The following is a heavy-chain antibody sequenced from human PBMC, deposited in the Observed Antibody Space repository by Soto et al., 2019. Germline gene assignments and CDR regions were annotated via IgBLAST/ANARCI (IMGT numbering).Heavy chain of an antibody. CDR3: AKCSSSWEFDY. Sequence: EVQVLESGGGLVQPGGSLRLSCVASGFTFSSYAMSWVRQAPGKGLEWVSTISGSGDSTFYGDSVQGRFTISRDKSKNTLYLQMISFRAEDTAIDFCAKCSSSWEFDYWGQGILVTVSS. J-gene: IGHJ4*02. CDR1: GFTFSSYA. D-gene: IGHD6-13*01. V-gene: IGHV3-23*01. CDR2: ISGSGDST.